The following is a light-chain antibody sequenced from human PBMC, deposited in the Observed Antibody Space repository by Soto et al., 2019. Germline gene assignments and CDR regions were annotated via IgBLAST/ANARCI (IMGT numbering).Light chain of an antibody. CDR1: QSISSH. J-gene: IGKJ2*01. CDR2: AAS. Sequence: DIQMTQSPSSLSASVGDRVTITCRASQSISSHLNWYQQKPGKAPKLLIYAASNLESGVPSRFSGSGSGTDFTLTISSLQPEDFANYYCQQSYSTPPMYTFGQGTKLEIK. V-gene: IGKV1-39*01. CDR3: QQSYSTPPMYT.